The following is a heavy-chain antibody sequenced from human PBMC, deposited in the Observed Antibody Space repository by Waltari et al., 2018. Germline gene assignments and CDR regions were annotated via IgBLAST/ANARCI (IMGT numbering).Heavy chain of an antibody. Sequence: EVQLVESGGGVVQPGGSLRLSCEASGFTFRGYDMYWVRQGPGKGLEWISFIGSADTTKYYADSVKGRFTVSRDNAKRSLYLQMTSLRAEDSAIYYCARQYLVASGMDVWGQGTTVTVSS. CDR1: GFTFRGYD. J-gene: IGHJ6*02. CDR2: IGSADTTK. D-gene: IGHD2-21*01. V-gene: IGHV3-48*03. CDR3: ARQYLVASGMDV.